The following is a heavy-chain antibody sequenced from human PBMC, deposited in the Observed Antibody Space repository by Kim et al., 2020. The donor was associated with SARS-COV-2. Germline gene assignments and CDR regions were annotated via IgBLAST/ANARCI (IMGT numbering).Heavy chain of an antibody. V-gene: IGHV1-69*04. D-gene: IGHD4-17*01. J-gene: IGHJ6*02. CDR1: GVTFSSYA. CDR3: ARVQTTVTEYYYYGMDV. CDR2: IIPILGIA. Sequence: SVKVSCKASGVTFSSYAISWVRQAPGQGLEWMGRIIPILGIANYAQKFQGRVTITADKSTSTAYMELSSLRSEDTAVYYCARVQTTVTEYYYYGMDVWGQGTTVTVSS.